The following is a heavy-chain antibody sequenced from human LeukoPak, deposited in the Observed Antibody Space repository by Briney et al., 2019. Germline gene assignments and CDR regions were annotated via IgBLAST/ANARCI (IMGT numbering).Heavy chain of an antibody. Sequence: SGGSLRLSCAASGFTFSSYAMSWVRQAPGKGLEWVSAISGSGGSTYYADSVKGRFTISRDNSKNTLYLQMNSLRAEDTAVYYCAKDSYYDSSGNGGDAFDIWGQGTMVTVSS. D-gene: IGHD3-22*01. J-gene: IGHJ3*02. CDR3: AKDSYYDSSGNGGDAFDI. CDR2: ISGSGGST. V-gene: IGHV3-23*01. CDR1: GFTFSSYA.